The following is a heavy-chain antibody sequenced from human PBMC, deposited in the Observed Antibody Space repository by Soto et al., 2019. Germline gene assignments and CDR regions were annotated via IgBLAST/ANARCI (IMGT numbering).Heavy chain of an antibody. CDR2: INHSGST. D-gene: IGHD1-26*01. Sequence: QVQLQQWGAGLLKPSETLSLTCAVYGGSFSGYYWSWIRQPPGKGLEWIGEINHSGSTNYNPSLKSRVTIAVDTSKNQCSLKLISVTAADTAVYYCARLVGATLGNWFDPWCQGTMVTVSS. CDR3: ARLVGATLGNWFDP. CDR1: GGSFSGYY. J-gene: IGHJ5*02. V-gene: IGHV4-34*01.